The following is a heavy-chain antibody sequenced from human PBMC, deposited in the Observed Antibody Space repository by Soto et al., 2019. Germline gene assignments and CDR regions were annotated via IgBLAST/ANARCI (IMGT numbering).Heavy chain of an antibody. D-gene: IGHD3-22*01. CDR2: IYWDDDK. Sequence: QITLKESGPTLVKPTQTLTLTCTFSGFSLSTSGVGVGWIRQPPGKALEWLALIYWDDDKRYSPSLKSRLTINEDTPKNPVVLTMTHMDPVDTATYYCAHRRYDSSGPHPFDPWGQGTLVTVS. CDR1: GFSLSTSGVG. J-gene: IGHJ5*02. CDR3: AHRRYDSSGPHPFDP. V-gene: IGHV2-5*02.